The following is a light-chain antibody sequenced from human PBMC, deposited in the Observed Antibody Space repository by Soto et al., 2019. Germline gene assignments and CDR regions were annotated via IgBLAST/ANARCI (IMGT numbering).Light chain of an antibody. CDR2: DAS. CDR3: QQRNIWPPVT. CDR1: QNVARNY. J-gene: IGKJ5*01. Sequence: ENVLTQSPGTLSLSPGESATLSCRASQNVARNYLAWFQQRPGQAPRLLIYDASTRATGIPDRFSGSGSGTDFTLTISRLEPEDFAVYYCQQRNIWPPVTFGQGTRLEIK. V-gene: IGKV3D-20*02.